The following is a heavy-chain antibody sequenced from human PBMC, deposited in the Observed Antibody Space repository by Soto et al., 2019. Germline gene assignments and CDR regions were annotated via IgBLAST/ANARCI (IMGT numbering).Heavy chain of an antibody. CDR3: ARDRRTGDMDV. J-gene: IGHJ6*02. V-gene: IGHV1-69*13. CDR1: GGTFSSYA. Sequence: SVKVSCKASGGTFSSYAISWVRQAPGQGLEWMGVIIPNFGKTNYAEKVKGRVTITADESTSTAYMELSSLRSEDTAVYYCARDRRTGDMDVWGQGTMVTVSS. CDR2: IIPNFGKT.